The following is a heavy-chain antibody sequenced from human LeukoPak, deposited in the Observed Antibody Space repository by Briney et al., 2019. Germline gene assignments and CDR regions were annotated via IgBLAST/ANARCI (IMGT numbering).Heavy chain of an antibody. V-gene: IGHV4-59*01. J-gene: IGHJ4*02. CDR3: ARTPRDGYNLYYFDH. Sequence: SETLSLTCAVYGGSFSGYYWSWIRQPPGKGLEWIGYIYYSGSTNYNPSLKSRVTISVDTSKNQFSLKLSSVTAADTAVYYCARTPRDGYNLYYFDHWGQGTLVTVSS. CDR1: GGSFSGYY. D-gene: IGHD5-24*01. CDR2: IYYSGST.